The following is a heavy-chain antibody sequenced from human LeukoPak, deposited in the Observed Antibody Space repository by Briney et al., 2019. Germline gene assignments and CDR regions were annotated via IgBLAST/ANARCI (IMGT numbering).Heavy chain of an antibody. V-gene: IGHV1-8*01. CDR3: ARGPATTPHFDY. Sequence: ASVKVSCKASGYTFTSYDINWVRQATGQGLEWMGWMNPNSGNTGYAQKFQGRVTMTRNTSISTAYMELSSLRSEDTAVYYCARGPATTPHFDYWGQGTLVTVSS. D-gene: IGHD1-1*01. CDR1: GYTFTSYD. J-gene: IGHJ4*02. CDR2: MNPNSGNT.